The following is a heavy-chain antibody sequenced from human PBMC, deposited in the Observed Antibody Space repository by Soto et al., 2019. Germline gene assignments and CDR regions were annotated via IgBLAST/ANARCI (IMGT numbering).Heavy chain of an antibody. J-gene: IGHJ4*02. CDR3: AKVSSSWYSGFFDL. CDR2: LSDSGGST. V-gene: IGHV3-23*01. CDR1: GFTFSSHA. D-gene: IGHD6-13*01. Sequence: GGSLRLSCTASGFTFSSHAMTWVRQAPGKGLEWVSGLSDSGGSTYYADSVKGRFTISRDNSMNTLYLQMNTLRAEDTAVYYCAKVSSSWYSGFFDLWGQGTPVTVSS.